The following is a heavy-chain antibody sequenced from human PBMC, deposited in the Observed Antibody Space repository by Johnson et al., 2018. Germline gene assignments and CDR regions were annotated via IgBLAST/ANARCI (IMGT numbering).Heavy chain of an antibody. CDR2: INPSGGTT. V-gene: IGHV1-46*01. Sequence: VQLVQSGAEVKKPGASVKVSCKASGYTFTSYYMHWVRQAPGQGLEWMGIINPSGGTTSYAQKFQGRVTMTRDTSTSTVYKELSSLRSEDTAVYYCARDCLGPQVGALDFDYWGQGTLVTVSS. J-gene: IGHJ4*02. D-gene: IGHD1-26*01. CDR1: GYTFTSYY. CDR3: ARDCLGPQVGALDFDY.